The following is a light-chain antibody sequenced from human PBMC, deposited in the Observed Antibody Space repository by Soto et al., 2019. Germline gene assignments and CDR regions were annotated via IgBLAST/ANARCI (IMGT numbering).Light chain of an antibody. J-gene: IGKJ1*01. Sequence: EIVLTQSPGTLSLSPGERATLSCRASRSLSSSYLAWYQHKPGQAPRLLIYGASTRATGVPDRFSGGGSGTDFTLSISRLEPEDFAVYYCQQYGSSPWTFGQGTKVEIK. CDR3: QQYGSSPWT. CDR2: GAS. V-gene: IGKV3-20*01. CDR1: RSLSSSY.